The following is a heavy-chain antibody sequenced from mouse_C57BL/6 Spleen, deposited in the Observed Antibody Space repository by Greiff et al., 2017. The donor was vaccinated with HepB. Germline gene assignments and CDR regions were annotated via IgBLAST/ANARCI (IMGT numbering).Heavy chain of an antibody. D-gene: IGHD3-1*01. V-gene: IGHV1-69*01. CDR1: GYTFTSYW. CDR3: ARRRANSYFDY. J-gene: IGHJ2*01. Sequence: QVQLQQPGAELVMPGASVKLSCKASGYTFTSYWMHWVKQRPGQGLEWIGEIDPSDSYTNYNQKFKGKSTLTVDKSSSTAYMQLSSLTSEDSAVYYCARRRANSYFDYWGQGTTLTVSS. CDR2: IDPSDSYT.